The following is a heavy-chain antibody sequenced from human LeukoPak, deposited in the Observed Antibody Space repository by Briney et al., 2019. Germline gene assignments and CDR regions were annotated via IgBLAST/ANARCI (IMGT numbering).Heavy chain of an antibody. CDR1: GFTFSSYG. CDR3: AARPPRAVAGPFDY. D-gene: IGHD6-19*01. V-gene: IGHV3-30*03. J-gene: IGHJ4*02. CDR2: ISYDVSNK. Sequence: GGSLRLSCAASGFTFSSYGMHWVRQAPGKGLEGVAVISYDVSNKFYAVSVTARFNISRDNSKNTLYLQMNSLRAEDTAVYYCAARPPRAVAGPFDYWGQGTLVTVSS.